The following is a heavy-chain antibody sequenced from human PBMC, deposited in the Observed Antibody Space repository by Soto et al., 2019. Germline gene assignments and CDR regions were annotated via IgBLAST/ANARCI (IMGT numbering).Heavy chain of an antibody. V-gene: IGHV1-58*01. CDR2: IVVGSGNT. J-gene: IGHJ4*02. Sequence: QMQLVQSGPEVKKPGTSVKVSCKASGFAFSNSAVQWVRQARGQRLEWIGWIVVGSGNTNYAQKFQERVTITRDISAATAYMELSSLISEDTAVYYCATDKVYSYGYGNYWGQGTLVTVSS. CDR1: GFAFSNSA. D-gene: IGHD5-18*01. CDR3: ATDKVYSYGYGNY.